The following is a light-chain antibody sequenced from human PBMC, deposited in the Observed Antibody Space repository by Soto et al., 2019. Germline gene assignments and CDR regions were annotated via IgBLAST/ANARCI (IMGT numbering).Light chain of an antibody. CDR3: SSYTTISTYV. Sequence: QSVLTQPASVSGSPGQSITISCTGTSRDVGGYNYVSWYQQHPGKAPKLMIYDVRNRPSGVSNRFSGSTSVNTASLTISGLQAEDEADYYCSSYTTISTYVFGTGTKLTVL. J-gene: IGLJ1*01. CDR2: DVR. CDR1: SRDVGGYNY. V-gene: IGLV2-14*01.